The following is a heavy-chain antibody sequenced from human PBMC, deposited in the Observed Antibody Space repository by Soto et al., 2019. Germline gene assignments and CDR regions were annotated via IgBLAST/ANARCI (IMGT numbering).Heavy chain of an antibody. J-gene: IGHJ5*02. V-gene: IGHV4-59*08. CDR2: IYYSGST. D-gene: IGHD4-17*01. CDR1: GGSISSYY. CDR3: ARHPMTTVTTSLNCFDP. Sequence: SETLSLTCTVSGGSISSYYWSWIRQPPGKGLEWIGYIYYSGSTNYNPSLKSRVTISVDTSKNQFSLKLSSVTAADTAVYYCARHPMTTVTTSLNCFDPWGQGTLVTVSS.